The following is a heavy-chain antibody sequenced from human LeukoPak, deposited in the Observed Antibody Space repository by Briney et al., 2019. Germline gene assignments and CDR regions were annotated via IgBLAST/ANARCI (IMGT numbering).Heavy chain of an antibody. V-gene: IGHV4-59*01. J-gene: IGHJ4*02. CDR3: ARGATAAFDY. Sequence: SETVSLTCTVSGRSISSYYWSWVRQRPGQGLEWMGYIYYSASTNNNPPLKSQVTISVDTSKDQFSLKLSSVTAADTAVYYCARGATAAFDYWGQGTLVTVSS. D-gene: IGHD1-26*01. CDR2: IYYSAST. CDR1: GRSISSYY.